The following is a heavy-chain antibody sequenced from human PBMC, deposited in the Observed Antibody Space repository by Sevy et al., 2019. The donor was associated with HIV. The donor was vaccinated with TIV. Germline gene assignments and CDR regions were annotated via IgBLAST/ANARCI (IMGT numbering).Heavy chain of an antibody. CDR1: GFTLDDYA. D-gene: IGHD2-15*01. CDR2: ITRNSYEAYGGTT. J-gene: IGHJ4*02. V-gene: IGHV3-49*03. CDR3: TRGLAAADTPEYYFDY. Sequence: GGSLRLSCPTSGFTLDDYAMSWFRQAPGKGLEWVAFITRNSYEAYGGTTDYAASVKGRFIISRDDSKSVAFLQMNSLKTEDTAVYYCTRGLAAADTPEYYFDYWGQGTLVTVSS.